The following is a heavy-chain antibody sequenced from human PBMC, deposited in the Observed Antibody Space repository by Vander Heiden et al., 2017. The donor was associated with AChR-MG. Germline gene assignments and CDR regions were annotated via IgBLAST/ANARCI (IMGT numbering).Heavy chain of an antibody. CDR1: GFTLGSYA. D-gene: IGHD1-26*01. Sequence: QVQLVESGGGVVQPGGALRLSWSASGFTLGSYAMHWVRQAPGKGLEWVAVISYDGSNKYYADSVKGRFTISRDNSKNTLYLQMNSLRAEDTAVYYCARASGRTWELRFDYWGQGTLVTVSS. CDR3: ARASGRTWELRFDY. CDR2: ISYDGSNK. V-gene: IGHV3-30-3*01. J-gene: IGHJ4*02.